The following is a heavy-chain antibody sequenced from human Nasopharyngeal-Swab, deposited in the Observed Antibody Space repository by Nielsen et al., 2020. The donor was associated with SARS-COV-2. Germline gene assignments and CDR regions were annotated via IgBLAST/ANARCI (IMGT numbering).Heavy chain of an antibody. CDR2: ISSDGSDK. V-gene: IGHV3-30*03. Sequence: GESLKISCATSGFTFSRYAMHWVRQAPGKGLEWVAVISSDGSDKFYADSVKGRFSISRDTSRSAVYLQMNSLRAEDTALYYCARTDRGGSYFSQYYYYMDVWGTGTTVTVSS. CDR3: ARTDRGGSYFSQYYYYMDV. D-gene: IGHD1-26*01. CDR1: GFTFSRYA. J-gene: IGHJ6*03.